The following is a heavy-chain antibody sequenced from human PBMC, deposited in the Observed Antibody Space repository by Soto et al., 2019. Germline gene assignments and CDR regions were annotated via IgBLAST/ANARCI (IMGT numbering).Heavy chain of an antibody. Sequence: QITLKESGPTLVKPTQTLTLTCTFSGFSLSTSGVGVGWIRQPPGKALEWLALIYWDDDKRYSPSLKSRLTITKDTSKNQVVRTMTNMDPVDTATYYCAHRYYGSGSYYKGGNWFDPWGQGTLVTVSS. CDR3: AHRYYGSGSYYKGGNWFDP. D-gene: IGHD3-10*01. V-gene: IGHV2-5*02. CDR2: IYWDDDK. J-gene: IGHJ5*02. CDR1: GFSLSTSGVG.